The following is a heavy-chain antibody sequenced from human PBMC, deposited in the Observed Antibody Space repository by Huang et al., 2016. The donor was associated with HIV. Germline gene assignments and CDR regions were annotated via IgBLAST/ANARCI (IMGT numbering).Heavy chain of an antibody. V-gene: IGHV4-39*01. CDR3: ARRGGLASGSYTFDY. Sequence: QLQLQESGPGLVKPLETLSLTCTVSGGSISSSSYYWGWIGSIYYSGSTNYNPSLKSRGTISVDTSKNQFSLKLSSVTAADTAVYYCARRGGLASGSYTFDYWGQGTLVTVSS. CDR1: GGSISSSSYY. J-gene: IGHJ4*02. D-gene: IGHD3-10*01. CDR2: IYYSGST.